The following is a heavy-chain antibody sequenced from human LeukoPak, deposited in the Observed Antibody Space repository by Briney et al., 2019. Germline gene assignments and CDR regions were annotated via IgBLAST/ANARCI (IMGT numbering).Heavy chain of an antibody. V-gene: IGHV4-4*07. Sequence: SETLSLTCTVSGGSISGYYWSWIRQPAGKGLEWIGRIYTSGSTNYNPSLNSRVTMSVDTSKNQFSLQLSSVTAADTAVYYCARWADKSSSSSRVAFDIWGQGTMVTVSS. CDR3: ARWADKSSSSSRVAFDI. CDR2: IYTSGST. J-gene: IGHJ3*02. D-gene: IGHD6-6*01. CDR1: GGSISGYY.